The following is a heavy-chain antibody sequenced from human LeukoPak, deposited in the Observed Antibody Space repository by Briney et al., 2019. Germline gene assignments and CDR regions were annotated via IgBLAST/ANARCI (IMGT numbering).Heavy chain of an antibody. J-gene: IGHJ4*02. CDR2: ISSSSSSI. CDR1: GFTFSSYS. Sequence: GSLRLSCAASGFTFSSYSMNWVRQAPGKGLEWVSSISSSSSSIYYADSVKGRFTISRDNAENSLYLQMNSLRAEDTAVYYCASLYSSGWRSLDYWGQGTLVTVSS. CDR3: ASLYSSGWRSLDY. V-gene: IGHV3-48*04. D-gene: IGHD6-19*01.